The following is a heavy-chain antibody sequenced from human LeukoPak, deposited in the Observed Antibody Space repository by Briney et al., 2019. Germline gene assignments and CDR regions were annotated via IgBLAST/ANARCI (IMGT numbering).Heavy chain of an antibody. J-gene: IGHJ6*03. CDR2: IYYSGST. D-gene: IGHD3-3*01. Sequence: ASETLSLTCTVSGGSISSSSYYWGWIRQPPGKGLEWIGSIYYSGSTYFNPSLKSRVTISVDTSKNQFSLKLSSVTAADTAVYYCARATYYDFWSGYIYYYYYIDVWGKGTTVTVSS. V-gene: IGHV4-39*07. CDR1: GGSISSSSYY. CDR3: ARATYYDFWSGYIYYYYYIDV.